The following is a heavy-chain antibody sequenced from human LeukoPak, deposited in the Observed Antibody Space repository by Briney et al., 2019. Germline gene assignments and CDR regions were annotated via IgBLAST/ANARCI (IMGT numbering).Heavy chain of an antibody. D-gene: IGHD6-13*01. CDR1: GYTFTDYY. V-gene: IGHV1-2*02. CDR3: ARVKKQQLYFDY. Sequence: ASVTVSFKASGYTFTDYYMHWVRQAPGQGLEWMGWINPNSGGTNYAQKFQGRVNMPRDTSISTAYMELSRLRSDDTAVYYCARVKKQQLYFDYWGQGTLVTVSS. CDR2: INPNSGGT. J-gene: IGHJ4*02.